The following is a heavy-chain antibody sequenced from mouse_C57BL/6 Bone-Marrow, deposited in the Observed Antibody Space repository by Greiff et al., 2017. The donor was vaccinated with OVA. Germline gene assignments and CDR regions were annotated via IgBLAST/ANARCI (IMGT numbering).Heavy chain of an antibody. D-gene: IGHD2-4*01. Sequence: DVKLVESGGGLVKPGGSLKLSCAASGFTFSSYAMSWVRQTPEKRLEWVATISDGGSYTYYPDNVKGRFTISRDNAKNNLYLQMSQLKSEDTAMYYCARDDYGVGGAWFGYWGQGTLVTVSA. CDR2: ISDGGSYT. CDR3: ARDDYGVGGAWFGY. V-gene: IGHV5-4*01. J-gene: IGHJ3*01. CDR1: GFTFSSYA.